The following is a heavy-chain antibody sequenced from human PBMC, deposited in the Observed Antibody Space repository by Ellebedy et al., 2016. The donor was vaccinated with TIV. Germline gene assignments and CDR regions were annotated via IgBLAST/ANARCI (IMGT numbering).Heavy chain of an antibody. CDR3: AREEMYFYDSAGYYYGSHGMDV. CDR1: GYSFNYYG. Sequence: ASVKVSCKASGYSFNYYGISWVRQAPGQGLEWMGWISGYNSKTKYAEKFQGRVTLTKDTSTTTVYMELRSLRSDDSAVYYCAREEMYFYDSAGYYYGSHGMDVWGQGTTVTVSS. V-gene: IGHV1-18*01. D-gene: IGHD3-22*01. CDR2: ISGYNSKT. J-gene: IGHJ6*02.